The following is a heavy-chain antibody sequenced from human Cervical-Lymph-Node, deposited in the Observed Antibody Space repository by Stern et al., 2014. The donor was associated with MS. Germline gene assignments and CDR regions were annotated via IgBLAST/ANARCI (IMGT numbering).Heavy chain of an antibody. CDR3: ASTLHGGLYNWFDP. CDR2: ITNSGASM. J-gene: IGHJ5*02. V-gene: IGHV3-21*01. D-gene: IGHD2-2*01. Sequence: EVQLVESGGGLVTPGGSLRLSCAASGFTFSDYSMNWVRQAPGKGLEWVSSITNSGASMYYGDSLKGRFTISRDNAKNTLYLQMDSLSAEDTATYFCASTLHGGLYNWFDPWGQGTLVTVSS. CDR1: GFTFSDYS.